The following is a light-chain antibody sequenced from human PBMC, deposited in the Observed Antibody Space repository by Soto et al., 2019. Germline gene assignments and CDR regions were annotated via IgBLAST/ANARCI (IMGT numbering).Light chain of an antibody. Sequence: LTQSPVTLSVSPGERATLSCRASQSVNSNLAWYQQKPGQAPRLLIYGASTRATGIPASFIGNGSGTEFTLTASSLQPEDFAVYYCQQYNNWPFTFGPGTKVAIK. CDR1: QSVNSN. J-gene: IGKJ3*01. V-gene: IGKV3-15*01. CDR3: QQYNNWPFT. CDR2: GAS.